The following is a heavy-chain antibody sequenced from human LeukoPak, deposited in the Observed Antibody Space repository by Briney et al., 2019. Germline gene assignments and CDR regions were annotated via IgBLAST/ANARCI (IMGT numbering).Heavy chain of an antibody. CDR2: INPNSGGT. J-gene: IGHJ4*02. CDR1: GYTFTGYY. D-gene: IGHD3-10*01. V-gene: IGHV1-2*06. Sequence: GASVKVSCKASGYTFTGYYMHWVRQAPGQGLEWMGRINPNSGGTNYAQKFQGRVTMTRDTPISTAYMELSRLRSDDTAVYYCAVITMVRGVMLHYWGQGTLVTVSS. CDR3: AVITMVRGVMLHY.